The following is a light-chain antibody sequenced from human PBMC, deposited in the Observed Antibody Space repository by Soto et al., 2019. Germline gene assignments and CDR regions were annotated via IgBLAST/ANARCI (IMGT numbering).Light chain of an antibody. CDR3: QESYTGPAVS. J-gene: IGKJ4*01. V-gene: IGKV1-39*01. CDR2: ATS. CDR1: RNIDNY. Sequence: DIQITQSPSSLSSSLGDRVAMTCRASRNIDNYLNWYQHKPGKAPKLLIYATSTLQSGVPSRFSGSGSGTEFTLTISSLQPEDFATYFCQESYTGPAVSFGGGTKVDIK.